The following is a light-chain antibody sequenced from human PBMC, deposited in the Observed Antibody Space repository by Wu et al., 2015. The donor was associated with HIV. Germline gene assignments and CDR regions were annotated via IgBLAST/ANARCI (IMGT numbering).Light chain of an antibody. CDR2: AAS. CDR3: QKYNSAIFT. J-gene: IGKJ3*01. Sequence: DIQMTQSPSSLSASVGDTVTISCRASQDISNSLAWYQQKPGKVPKLLIYAASTLQSGVPSRFSGSGSGTDFTLTISSLQPEDVATYYCQKYNSAIFTFGPGTKVDIK. CDR1: QDISNS. V-gene: IGKV1-27*01.